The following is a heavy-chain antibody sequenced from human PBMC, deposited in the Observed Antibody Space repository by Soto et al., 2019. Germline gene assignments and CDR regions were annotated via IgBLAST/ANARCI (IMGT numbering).Heavy chain of an antibody. CDR2: ISYDGYNK. CDR1: GFTFSSYA. V-gene: IGHV3-30-3*01. J-gene: IGHJ6*02. CDR3: ARETDGMDV. Sequence: QVQLVESGGGVVQPGRSLRLSCAASGFTFSSYAIHWVRQAPGKGLEWVAVISYDGYNKYYADSVKGRFTISRDNSKRTLSLQMSSLSTEDTALYYCARETDGMDVWGQGTTVTVSS.